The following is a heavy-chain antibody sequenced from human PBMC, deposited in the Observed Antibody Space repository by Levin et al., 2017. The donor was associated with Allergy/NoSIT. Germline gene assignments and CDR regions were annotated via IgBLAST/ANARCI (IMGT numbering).Heavy chain of an antibody. CDR3: AKVAYSYGYFEIKMGDYFDY. CDR2: ISGSGGST. CDR1: GFTFSSYA. Sequence: GGSLRLSCAASGFTFSSYAMSWVRQAPGKGLEWVSAISGSGGSTYYADSVKGRFTISRDNSKNTLYLQMNSLRAEDTAVYYCAKVAYSYGYFEIKMGDYFDYWGQGTLVTVSS. D-gene: IGHD5-18*01. V-gene: IGHV3-23*01. J-gene: IGHJ4*02.